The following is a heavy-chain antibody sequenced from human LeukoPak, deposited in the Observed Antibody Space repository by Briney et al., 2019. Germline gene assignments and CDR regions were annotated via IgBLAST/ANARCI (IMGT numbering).Heavy chain of an antibody. V-gene: IGHV1-2*02. CDR3: ARDYQFGSGSYYYDY. CDR2: INPNSGGT. J-gene: IGHJ4*02. D-gene: IGHD3-10*01. Sequence: ASVKVSCKASGYTFTGYYRHWVRQAPGQGLEWMGWINPNSGGTNYAQKFQGRVTMTRDTSISTAYMELSRLRSDDTAVYYCARDYQFGSGSYYYDYWGQGTLVTVSS. CDR1: GYTFTGYY.